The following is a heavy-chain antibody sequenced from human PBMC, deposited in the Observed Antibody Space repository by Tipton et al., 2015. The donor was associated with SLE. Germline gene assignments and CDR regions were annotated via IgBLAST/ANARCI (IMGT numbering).Heavy chain of an antibody. D-gene: IGHD3/OR15-3a*01. J-gene: IGHJ6*03. Sequence: LRLSCTVSGGSVTNYYWSWIRQPPGKGLEWIGYIYYTGTTSYNPSLKSRLIMTVDTSKNQFSLKLTPVTPADTAVYYCARAPGLDRDYQYYYYMDVWGKGTTVTVSS. CDR3: ARAPGLDRDYQYYYYMDV. CDR2: IYYTGTT. CDR1: GGSVTNYY. V-gene: IGHV4-59*02.